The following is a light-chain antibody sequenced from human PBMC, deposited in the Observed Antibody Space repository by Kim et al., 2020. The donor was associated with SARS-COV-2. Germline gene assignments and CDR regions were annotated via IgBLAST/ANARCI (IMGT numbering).Light chain of an antibody. CDR1: SSNIGNNY. Sequence: QSVLTQPPSVSAAPGQSVTISCSGSSSNIGNNYVSWFQQIPGTAPKLLIYDNDKRPSGIPDRFSGSKPGRSATLGITGLQTGDEADYYCGTWDNSLSAWLFGGGTQLTVL. CDR2: DND. J-gene: IGLJ3*02. V-gene: IGLV1-51*01. CDR3: GTWDNSLSAWL.